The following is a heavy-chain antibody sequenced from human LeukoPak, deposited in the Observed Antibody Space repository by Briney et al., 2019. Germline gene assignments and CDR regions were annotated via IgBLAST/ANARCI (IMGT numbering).Heavy chain of an antibody. Sequence: ASVKVSCKASGYTFTSYYMHWVRQAPGQGLEWMGIINPSGGSTSYAQKFQGRVTMTRDTSTSTVYMELSSLRSAATAVYYCARRSLGSWFDPWGQGPLVTVSS. V-gene: IGHV1-46*01. CDR1: GYTFTSYY. CDR3: ARRSLGSWFDP. D-gene: IGHD3-16*01. CDR2: INPSGGST. J-gene: IGHJ5*02.